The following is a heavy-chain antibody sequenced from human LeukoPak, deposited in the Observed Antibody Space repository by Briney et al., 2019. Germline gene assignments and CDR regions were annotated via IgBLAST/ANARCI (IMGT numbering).Heavy chain of an antibody. Sequence: SETLSLTCTVSGGSIITFYWRWLRQPPGKGLGWIVYIFQTRHSNYNPSLKGRITISVDTSKNQLSLKLYSVTVADTAIYYCARHPFSDGFDFWGQGTMVTVSS. CDR1: GGSIITFY. CDR2: IFQTRHS. CDR3: ARHPFSDGFDF. V-gene: IGHV4-59*08. J-gene: IGHJ3*01.